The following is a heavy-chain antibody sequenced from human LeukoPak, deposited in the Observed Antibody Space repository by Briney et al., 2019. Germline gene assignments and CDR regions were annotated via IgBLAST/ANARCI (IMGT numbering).Heavy chain of an antibody. CDR2: VYFSGDT. CDR3: ARDPSHHSGTFDI. J-gene: IGHJ3*02. D-gene: IGHD2-15*01. CDR1: RGSGTSCY. V-gene: IGHV4-59*02. Sequence: SETLSLTCTVSRGSGTSCYWSWLRQPPGKGLEWIGDVYFSGDTKYNPSLQSRVTISLDTSQNQFSLRLRSVTAADTAVYYCARDPSHHSGTFDIWGQGTMVTVSS.